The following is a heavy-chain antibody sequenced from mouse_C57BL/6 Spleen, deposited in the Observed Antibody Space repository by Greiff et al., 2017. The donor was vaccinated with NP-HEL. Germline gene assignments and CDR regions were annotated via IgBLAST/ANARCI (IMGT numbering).Heavy chain of an antibody. CDR3: ARQLYDYDGFAY. Sequence: VQLVESGPELVKPGASVKISCKASGFAFSSSWMNWVKQRPGKGLEWIGRIYPGDGDTNYNGKFKGKATLTADKSSSTAYMQLSSLTSEDSAVYFCARQLYDYDGFAYWGQGTLVTVSA. CDR1: GFAFSSSW. CDR2: IYPGDGDT. D-gene: IGHD2-4*01. J-gene: IGHJ3*01. V-gene: IGHV1-82*01.